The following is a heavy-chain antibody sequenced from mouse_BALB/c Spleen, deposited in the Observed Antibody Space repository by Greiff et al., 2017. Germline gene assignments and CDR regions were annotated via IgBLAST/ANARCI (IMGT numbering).Heavy chain of an antibody. J-gene: IGHJ2*01. Sequence: LQQSGGGLVQPGGSMKLSCVASGFTFSNYWMNWVRQSPEKGLEWVAEIRLKSNNYATHYAESVKGRFTISRDDSKSSVYLQMNNLRAEDTGIYYCTRNYYGLDYWGQGTTLTVSS. CDR3: TRNYYGLDY. CDR1: GFTFSNYW. CDR2: IRLKSNNYAT. D-gene: IGHD1-2*01. V-gene: IGHV6-6*02.